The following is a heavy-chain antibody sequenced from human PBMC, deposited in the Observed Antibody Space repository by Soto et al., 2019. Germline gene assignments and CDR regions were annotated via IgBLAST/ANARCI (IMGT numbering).Heavy chain of an antibody. CDR1: GFRFDDYG. CDR3: VKDVRTTVAYYFDY. CDR2: ISRDSRSI. Sequence: GGSLRLSCEASGFRFDDYGMHWVRQAPGKGLEWIAGISRDSRSISYGASMKGRFTISRDNAKNSLYLQLNSLRADDTAFYYCVKDVRTTVAYYFDYWGQGALVTVSS. D-gene: IGHD4-17*01. J-gene: IGHJ4*02. V-gene: IGHV3-9*01.